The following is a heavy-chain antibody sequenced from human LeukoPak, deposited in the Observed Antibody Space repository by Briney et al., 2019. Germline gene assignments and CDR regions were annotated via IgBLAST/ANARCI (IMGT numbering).Heavy chain of an antibody. Sequence: GGSLRLSCAASGFTFRSYGTHWVHQSPGKGLVWVSRFNSDGSNTRYADSVKGRFTISRDNAKNTLYLQMNSLRAEDTAVYYCAREGTLAEFDYWGQGTLVTVSS. CDR1: GFTFRSYG. J-gene: IGHJ4*02. CDR3: AREGTLAEFDY. V-gene: IGHV3-74*01. CDR2: FNSDGSNT. D-gene: IGHD6-19*01.